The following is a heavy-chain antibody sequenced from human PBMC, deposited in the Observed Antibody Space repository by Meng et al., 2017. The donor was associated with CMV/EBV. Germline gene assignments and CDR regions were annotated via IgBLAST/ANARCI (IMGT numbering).Heavy chain of an antibody. D-gene: IGHD2-2*01. Sequence: SETLSLTCTVSGASVSSGSYYWSWIRQPPGKGLEWIGYIYYSGSTNYNPSLKSRVIISLDTSKNQFSLKLSSVTAADTAVYYCAGLIGYCSSTSCRDPRGQGTLVTVSS. CDR1: GASVSSGSYY. V-gene: IGHV4-61*01. J-gene: IGHJ5*02. CDR2: IYYSGST. CDR3: AGLIGYCSSTSCRDP.